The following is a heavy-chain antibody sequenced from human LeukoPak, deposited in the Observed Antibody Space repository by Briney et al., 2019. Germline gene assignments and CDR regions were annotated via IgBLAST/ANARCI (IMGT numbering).Heavy chain of an antibody. V-gene: IGHV3-48*03. Sequence: TGGSLRLSCAASGFSFSNYEMNWVRQAPGKGLEWVSYISSSGSTIYYTDSVKGRFTISRDNAKNSLYLQMNSLRAEDTAVYYCARDREPDAFDVWGQGTMVTVS. J-gene: IGHJ3*01. CDR2: ISSSGSTI. CDR3: ARDREPDAFDV. CDR1: GFSFSNYE.